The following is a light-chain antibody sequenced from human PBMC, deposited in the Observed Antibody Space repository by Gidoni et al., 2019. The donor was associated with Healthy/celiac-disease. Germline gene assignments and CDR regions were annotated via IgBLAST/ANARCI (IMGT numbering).Light chain of an antibody. CDR2: GAS. CDR1: QSVSSSY. Sequence: EIVLTQSPGTLSLSPGERATLSCRASQSVSSSYLAWYQQKPGQAPRLLIYGASSRATGLPDRFSGSGSGTDFTLTISRLEPEDFAVYYCQQYGSSPPGTFGQGTKLEIK. J-gene: IGKJ2*01. CDR3: QQYGSSPPGT. V-gene: IGKV3-20*01.